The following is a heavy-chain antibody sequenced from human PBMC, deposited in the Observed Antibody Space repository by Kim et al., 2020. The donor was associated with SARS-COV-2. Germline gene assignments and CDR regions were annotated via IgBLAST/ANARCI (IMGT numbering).Heavy chain of an antibody. Sequence: GGSLRLSCAASGFTFSNAWMSWVRQAPGKGLEWVGRIKSKTDGGTTDYAAPVKGRFTISRDDSKNTLYLQMNSLKTEDTAVYYCTTDSSGYYYEYGNYWGQGTLVTVSS. CDR1: GFTFSNAW. J-gene: IGHJ4*02. V-gene: IGHV3-15*01. CDR2: IKSKTDGGTT. CDR3: TTDSSGYYYEYGNY. D-gene: IGHD3-22*01.